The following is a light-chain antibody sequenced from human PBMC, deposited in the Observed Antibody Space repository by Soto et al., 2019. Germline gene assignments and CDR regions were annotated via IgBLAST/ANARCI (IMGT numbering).Light chain of an antibody. CDR2: GAS. Sequence: EILMTQSPATLSVSPGERATLSCRASQSVSRNVAWYQQKHGHAPRLLIYGASTRATGIPARFSGSGSGTELTLTISSLQSEDSAVYYCQHYNNWPPWTFGQGTKVEIK. J-gene: IGKJ1*01. CDR3: QHYNNWPPWT. CDR1: QSVSRN. V-gene: IGKV3-15*01.